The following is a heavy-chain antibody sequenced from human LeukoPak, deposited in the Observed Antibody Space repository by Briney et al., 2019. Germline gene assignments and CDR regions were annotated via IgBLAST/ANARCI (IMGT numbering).Heavy chain of an antibody. CDR2: INAGNGNT. CDR1: GYTFTIYA. D-gene: IGHD1-26*01. V-gene: IGHV1-3*01. J-gene: IGHJ6*02. Sequence: ASVKVSCKASGYTFTIYAMHWVRQAPGQRLEWMGWINAGNGNTKYSQKFQGRVTITRDTSASTAYMELSSLRSEDTAVYYCARDYSGSYYYYGMDVWGQGTTVTVSS. CDR3: ARDYSGSYYYYGMDV.